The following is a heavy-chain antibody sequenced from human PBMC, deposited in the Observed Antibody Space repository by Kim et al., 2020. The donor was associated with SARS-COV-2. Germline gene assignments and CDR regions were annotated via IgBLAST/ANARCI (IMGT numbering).Heavy chain of an antibody. CDR3: ASSVNDYGDLLEGAGGGMDV. D-gene: IGHD4-17*01. CDR2: IIPIFGTA. CDR1: GGTFSSYA. J-gene: IGHJ6*02. Sequence: SVKVSCKASGGTFSSYAISWVRQAPGQGLEWMGGIIPIFGTANYAQKFQGRVTITADESTSTAYMELSSLRSEDTAVYYCASSVNDYGDLLEGAGGGMDVWGQGTTVTVSS. V-gene: IGHV1-69*13.